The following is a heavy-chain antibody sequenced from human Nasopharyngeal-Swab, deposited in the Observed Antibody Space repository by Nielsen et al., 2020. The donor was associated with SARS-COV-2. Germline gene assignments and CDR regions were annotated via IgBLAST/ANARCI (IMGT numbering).Heavy chain of an antibody. CDR3: AGAYGSGSYFAFDL. Sequence: GGSLRLSCAASGFTFGTYSMNWVRQAPGKGLEWVSSICSSSTYIYYADSVKGRFTISRDNAKNSLYLQMNSLRAEDTAVYYCAGAYGSGSYFAFDLWGQGTMVTVSS. D-gene: IGHD3-10*01. J-gene: IGHJ3*01. CDR1: GFTFGTYS. CDR2: ICSSSTYI. V-gene: IGHV3-21*01.